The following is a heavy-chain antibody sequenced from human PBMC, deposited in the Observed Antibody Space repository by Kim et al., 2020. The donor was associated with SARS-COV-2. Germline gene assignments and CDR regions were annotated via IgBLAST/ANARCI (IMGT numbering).Heavy chain of an antibody. Sequence: ASVMVSCKASGYTLTSNYMHWVRQAPGQGLEWMGIINPSGGDTSYAQKFQGRVTMTRDTSTSTVYMELSSLSSEDTAVYYCARKGQYTYGPDFWGQGTLV. D-gene: IGHD5-18*01. CDR2: INPSGGDT. J-gene: IGHJ4*02. CDR3: ARKGQYTYGPDF. V-gene: IGHV1-46*01. CDR1: GYTLTSNY.